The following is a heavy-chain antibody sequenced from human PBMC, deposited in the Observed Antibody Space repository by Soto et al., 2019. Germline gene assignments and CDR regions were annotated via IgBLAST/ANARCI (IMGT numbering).Heavy chain of an antibody. V-gene: IGHV3-23*01. D-gene: IGHD3-22*01. Sequence: GGSLRLSCAPSGFTFKDYAMSWFRQAPGKGLEWVSAISGTGGSTYYADSVEGHFTISRDNSKNTLSLQMNSLRAEDTAVYYCAKDIYYDSSGGAFDIWGRGTLVTVSS. CDR1: GFTFKDYA. CDR2: ISGTGGST. J-gene: IGHJ3*02. CDR3: AKDIYYDSSGGAFDI.